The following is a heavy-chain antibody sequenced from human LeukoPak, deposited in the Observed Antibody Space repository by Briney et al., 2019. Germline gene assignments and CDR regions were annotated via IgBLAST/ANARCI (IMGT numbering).Heavy chain of an antibody. D-gene: IGHD1-26*01. CDR1: GYTFTSYG. J-gene: IGHJ5*02. CDR3: ARTGSLTHLNWFDP. CDR2: ISAYNGNT. V-gene: IGHV1-18*01. Sequence: ASVKVSCKASGYTFTSYGISGVRQAPGQGLEWMGWISAYNGNTNYAQKLQGRVTMTTDTSTSTAYMELRSLRSDDTAVHYCARTGSLTHLNWFDPWGQGTLVTVSS.